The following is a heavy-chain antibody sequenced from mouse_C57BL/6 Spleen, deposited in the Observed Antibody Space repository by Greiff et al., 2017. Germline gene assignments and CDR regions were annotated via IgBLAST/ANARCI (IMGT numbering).Heavy chain of an antibody. Sequence: QVQLKQPGAELVKPGASVKMSCKASGYTFTSYWITWVKQRPGQGLEWIGDIYPGSGSTNYNEKFKSKATLTVDTSSSTAYMQLSSLTSEDSAVYYCAREEDYEYEGWYFDVWGTGTTVTVSS. CDR2: IYPGSGST. CDR1: GYTFTSYW. V-gene: IGHV1-55*01. D-gene: IGHD2-4*01. J-gene: IGHJ1*03. CDR3: AREEDYEYEGWYFDV.